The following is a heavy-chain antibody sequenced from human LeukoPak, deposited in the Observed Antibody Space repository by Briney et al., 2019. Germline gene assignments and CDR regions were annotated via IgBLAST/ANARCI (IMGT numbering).Heavy chain of an antibody. D-gene: IGHD2-2*01. J-gene: IGHJ6*03. CDR3: TVPEDIVVVPAVIHYYMDV. Sequence: KPGGSLRLSXAASGLSFSHAWMSWVRQAPGKGLEWVGLIKSKTDGGTTDYAAPVKGRFTISRDDSKNTLYLQMSSLKTEDTAVYYCTVPEDIVVVPAVIHYYMDVWGKGTTVTVSS. CDR2: IKSKTDGGTT. CDR1: GLSFSHAW. V-gene: IGHV3-15*01.